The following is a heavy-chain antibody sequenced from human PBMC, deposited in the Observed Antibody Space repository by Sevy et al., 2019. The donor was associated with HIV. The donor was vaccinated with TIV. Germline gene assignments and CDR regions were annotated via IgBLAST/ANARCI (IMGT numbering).Heavy chain of an antibody. V-gene: IGHV3-53*01. CDR2: VYSGGAT. D-gene: IGHD2-15*01. CDR1: GFTLTNEF. Sequence: GGSLRLSCAVSGFTLTNEFFSWVRQAPGKGLEWVAVVYSGGATYYADSVKGRFTISRDKSKGTLYLQMKSLRAEDTAVYYWARVGYCRGGTCFSGFYYAMDVWGQGTTVTVSS. J-gene: IGHJ6*02. CDR3: ARVGYCRGGTCFSGFYYAMDV.